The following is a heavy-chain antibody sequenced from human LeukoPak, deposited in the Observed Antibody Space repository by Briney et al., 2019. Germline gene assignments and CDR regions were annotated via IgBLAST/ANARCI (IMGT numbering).Heavy chain of an antibody. CDR2: ISAYNGNT. CDR1: GYPFTSYG. Sequence: ASVKVSCKASGYPFTSYGISWVRQAPGQGLEWMGWISAYNGNTNYAQKLQGRVTMTTDTSTSTAYMELRSLRSDDTAVYYCARDTIAVAARGYYYGMDVWGQGTTVTVSS. CDR3: ARDTIAVAARGYYYGMDV. V-gene: IGHV1-18*01. D-gene: IGHD6-13*01. J-gene: IGHJ6*02.